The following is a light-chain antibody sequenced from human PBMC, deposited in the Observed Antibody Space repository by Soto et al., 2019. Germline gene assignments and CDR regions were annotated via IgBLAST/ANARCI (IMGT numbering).Light chain of an antibody. V-gene: IGKV3-20*01. CDR3: QQYGTSEII. Sequence: EFVLTQSPGTVSLSPSERATLSCRASQSLTNSFIAWYQQKPGQAPRLLIYDTSSRASGIPDRFSGSGSGTDFTLTISRLEPEDFAVFYCQQYGTSEIIFGQGTRLEIK. J-gene: IGKJ5*01. CDR1: QSLTNSF. CDR2: DTS.